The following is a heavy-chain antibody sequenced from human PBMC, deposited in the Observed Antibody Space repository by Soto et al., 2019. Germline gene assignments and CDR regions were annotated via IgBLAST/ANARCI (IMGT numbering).Heavy chain of an antibody. D-gene: IGHD2-15*01. Sequence: SETLSLTCTVSGGSISSDSFYWAWIRQPPGKGLEWIGITYYSGDTYYNPSLAGRLTMSVDTSNQFSLTLRSVTAADTALYYCARNQPQRYCSGGTCRPAYGMDVWGQGTTVTVSS. V-gene: IGHV4-39*01. CDR3: ARNQPQRYCSGGTCRPAYGMDV. J-gene: IGHJ6*02. CDR1: GGSISSDSFY. CDR2: TYYSGDT.